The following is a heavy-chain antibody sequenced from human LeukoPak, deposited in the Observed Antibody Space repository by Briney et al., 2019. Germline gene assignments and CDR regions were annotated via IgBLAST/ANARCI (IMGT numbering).Heavy chain of an antibody. D-gene: IGHD3-10*01. CDR1: GFTFSSYN. CDR2: ISSSGVST. J-gene: IGHJ4*02. V-gene: IGHV3-23*01. Sequence: GGSLRLSCAASGFTFSSYNMKWVRQAPGKGLEWVSAISSSGVSTYYADSVKGRFTISRDNSKNTLYLEVISLTAEDTAVYYCAKDDAWLRFGEWSQGTLVTVSS. CDR3: AKDDAWLRFGE.